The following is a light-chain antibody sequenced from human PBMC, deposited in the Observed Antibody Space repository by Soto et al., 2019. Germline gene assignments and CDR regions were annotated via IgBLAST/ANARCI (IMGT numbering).Light chain of an antibody. CDR1: QSVSSNY. CDR3: QQYGSLPRT. V-gene: IGKV3-20*01. CDR2: GAS. Sequence: EIVLTQSPGTLSLSPGERATLSCRASQSVSSNYLAWYQQKPGQAPRLLIYGASSRATGIPDRFSGSGSGTDFTLTISRLEPEDFAVYYCQQYGSLPRTFGQGTKWIS. J-gene: IGKJ1*01.